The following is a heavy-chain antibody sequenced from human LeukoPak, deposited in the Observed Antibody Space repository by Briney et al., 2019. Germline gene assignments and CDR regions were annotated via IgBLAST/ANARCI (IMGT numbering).Heavy chain of an antibody. Sequence: ETLSLTCTVSGGSISNSNYYWGWVRQAPGKGLEWVSAISGSGGSTYYADSVKGRFTISRDNSKNTLYLQMNSLRAEDTAVYYCANLVGATEYFDYWGQGTLVTVSS. D-gene: IGHD1-26*01. CDR3: ANLVGATEYFDY. CDR2: ISGSGGST. CDR1: GGSISNSNYY. J-gene: IGHJ4*02. V-gene: IGHV3-23*01.